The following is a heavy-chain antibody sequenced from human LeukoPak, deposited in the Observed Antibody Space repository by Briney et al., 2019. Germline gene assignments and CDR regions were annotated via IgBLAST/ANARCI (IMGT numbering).Heavy chain of an antibody. CDR2: ISGSGNTR. CDR1: GFTFSSYE. D-gene: IGHD6-19*01. Sequence: GGSLRLSCAASGFTFSSYEMNWVRQAPGKGLEWVSYISGSGNTRYYADSVKGRFTISRDNAKNSLYLEVNSLRVEDTAVYYCARDRSGWYRWFDPWGQGTLVTVSS. J-gene: IGHJ5*02. V-gene: IGHV3-48*03. CDR3: ARDRSGWYRWFDP.